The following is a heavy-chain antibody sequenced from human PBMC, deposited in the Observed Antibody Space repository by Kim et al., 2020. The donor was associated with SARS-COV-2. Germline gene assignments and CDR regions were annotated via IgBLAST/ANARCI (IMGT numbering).Heavy chain of an antibody. D-gene: IGHD6-25*01. J-gene: IGHJ4*02. CDR1: GFTFSSYG. V-gene: IGHV3-30*18. CDR2: ISYDGSNK. Sequence: GGSLRLSCAASGFTFSSYGMHWVRQAPGKGLEWVAVISYDGSNKYYADSVKGRFTISRDNSKNTLYLQMNSLRAEDTAVYYCAKRPGAKLDYWGQGTLVTVSS. CDR3: AKRPGAKLDY.